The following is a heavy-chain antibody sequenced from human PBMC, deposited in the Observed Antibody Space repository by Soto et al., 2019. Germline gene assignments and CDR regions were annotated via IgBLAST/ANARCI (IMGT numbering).Heavy chain of an antibody. J-gene: IGHJ4*02. V-gene: IGHV3-9*01. CDR1: GFNFGNFA. CDR3: AKDKGGTPYYFDS. Sequence: EVQLVESGGGLVQPGRSLRLSCADSGFNFGNFAMHWVRQVPGKGLEWVSGINWNSDTVAYAASVKGRFTISRDNAKSSLYLQMDSLRIDDTAFYYCAKDKGGTPYYFDSWGQGILVTVSS. D-gene: IGHD6-25*01. CDR2: INWNSDTV.